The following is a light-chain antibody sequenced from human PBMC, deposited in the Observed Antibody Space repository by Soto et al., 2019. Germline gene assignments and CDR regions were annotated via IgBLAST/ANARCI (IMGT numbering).Light chain of an antibody. J-gene: IGLJ3*02. CDR3: SSYTPTTWV. CDR1: TSDIVDNKY. Sequence: QSALTQPASVSGSPGQSITISCAGTTSDIVDNKYVSWYQQHPGKAPQLIIYEVYNRPAGVSNRFSVSKSGNTASLTISGLQAEDEADYYCSSYTPTTWVFGRGTKPTVL. V-gene: IGLV2-14*01. CDR2: EVY.